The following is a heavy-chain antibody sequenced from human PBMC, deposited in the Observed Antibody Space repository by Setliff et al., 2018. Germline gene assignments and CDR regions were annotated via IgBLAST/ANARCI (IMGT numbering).Heavy chain of an antibody. V-gene: IGHV4-59*01. D-gene: IGHD3-3*01. CDR1: GGSISSYY. J-gene: IGHJ5*02. Sequence: SETLSLTCTVSGGSISSYYWSWIRQPPGKGLEWIGYIYYSGSTNYNPSLKSRVTISVDTSKNQFSLKLSSVTAADAAVYYCARASLGYDFWSGYYSPELWLDPWGQGTLVTVSS. CDR3: ARASLGYDFWSGYYSPELWLDP. CDR2: IYYSGST.